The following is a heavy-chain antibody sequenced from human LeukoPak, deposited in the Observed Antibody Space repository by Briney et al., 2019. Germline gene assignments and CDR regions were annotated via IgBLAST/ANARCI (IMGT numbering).Heavy chain of an antibody. CDR3: ARDRAPASSGWVFDAFDI. V-gene: IGHV1-2*04. J-gene: IGHJ3*02. Sequence: ASVKASCKASGYTFTGYYMHWVRQAPGQGLEWMGWINPNSGGTNYAQKFQGWVTMTRDTSISTAYMELSRLRSDDTAVYYCARDRAPASSGWVFDAFDIWGQGTMVTVSS. CDR1: GYTFTGYY. D-gene: IGHD6-19*01. CDR2: INPNSGGT.